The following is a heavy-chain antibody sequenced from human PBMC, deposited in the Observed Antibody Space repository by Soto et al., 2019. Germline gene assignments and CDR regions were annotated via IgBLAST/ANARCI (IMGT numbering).Heavy chain of an antibody. CDR2: INAGNGNT. J-gene: IGHJ6*02. CDR3: AKAGDPPYYGMDV. V-gene: IGHV1-3*01. CDR1: GYTLTELS. D-gene: IGHD7-27*01. Sequence: ASVKVSCKVSGYTLTELSMHWVRQAPGQRLEWMGWINAGNGNTKYSQKFQDRVTMTTDTSTSTAYMEVRSLKSDDTAVYYCAKAGDPPYYGMDVWGQGTTDTVSS.